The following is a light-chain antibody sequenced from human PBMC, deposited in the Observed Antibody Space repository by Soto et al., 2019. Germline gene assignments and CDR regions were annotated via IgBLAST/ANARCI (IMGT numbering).Light chain of an antibody. CDR3: QQSLTMPIT. CDR2: SAS. J-gene: IGKJ5*01. Sequence: DIQMTQSPASLSVSVGDRVTITCRASQSINTYLDWYLQRPGQAPKLLIRSASTLQRGVPSRFSGSGSRTEFTLTIADLQPDDFGTYYCQQSLTMPITFGHGTRLEI. V-gene: IGKV1-39*01. CDR1: QSINTY.